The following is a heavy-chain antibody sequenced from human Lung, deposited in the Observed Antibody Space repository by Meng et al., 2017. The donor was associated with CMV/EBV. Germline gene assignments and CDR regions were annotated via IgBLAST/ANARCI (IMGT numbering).Heavy chain of an antibody. J-gene: IGHJ4*02. CDR3: ARASVVVAARYYFDY. CDR1: GFTFSSYS. V-gene: IGHV3-21*01. Sequence: GESXKISCAASGFTFSSYSMNWVRQALGKGLEWVSSISSSSSYIYYADSVKGRFTISRDNAKNSLYLQMNSLRAEDTAVYYCARASVVVAARYYFDYLGQGXLVTVSS. CDR2: ISSSSSYI. D-gene: IGHD2-15*01.